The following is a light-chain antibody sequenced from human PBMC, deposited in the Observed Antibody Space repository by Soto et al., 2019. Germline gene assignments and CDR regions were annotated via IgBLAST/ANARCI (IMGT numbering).Light chain of an antibody. V-gene: IGKV1-5*01. CDR2: DAS. J-gene: IGKJ1*01. CDR1: QSINNR. Sequence: IRMTQSPSSFSASPGDRVXXXXWARQSINNRLAWYQQMPGKAPNLLIYDASTLESGVPSRFRGSGSETEFTLTISGLQPDDFATYYCQQFIDGWTFGQGTKVDIK. CDR3: QQFIDGWT.